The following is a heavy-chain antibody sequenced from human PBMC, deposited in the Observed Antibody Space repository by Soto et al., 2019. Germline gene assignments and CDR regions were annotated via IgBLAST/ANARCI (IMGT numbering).Heavy chain of an antibody. D-gene: IGHD2-21*02. Sequence: AGGSLRLSCAASGFTFSNYWMSWVRQAPGKGLEWVVNIKQDGSERYYVDSVKGRFTISRDNAKNSLYLQMNSLRVEDTAVYYCARGEKCGGDCYSFDSWGQGTLVTVSS. CDR2: IKQDGSER. CDR3: ARGEKCGGDCYSFDS. J-gene: IGHJ4*02. V-gene: IGHV3-7*03. CDR1: GFTFSNYW.